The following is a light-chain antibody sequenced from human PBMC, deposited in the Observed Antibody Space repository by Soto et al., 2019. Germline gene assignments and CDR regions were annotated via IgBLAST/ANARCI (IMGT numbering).Light chain of an antibody. J-gene: IGKJ3*01. CDR1: QIVSSSY. V-gene: IGKV3-20*01. CDR3: QQYGSSPFT. Sequence: EIVLKQSPGTLCLSPGERATLSCRASQIVSSSYLAWYQQKPGQGPRLLIYGASSRATGIPDRFSGSGSGTDFTLTISRLEPEDFAVYYCQQYGSSPFTFGPGTKVDTK. CDR2: GAS.